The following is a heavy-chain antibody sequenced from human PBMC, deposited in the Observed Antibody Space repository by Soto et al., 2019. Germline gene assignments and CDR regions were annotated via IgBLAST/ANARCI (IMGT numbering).Heavy chain of an antibody. J-gene: IGHJ2*01. V-gene: IGHV3-33*01. CDR3: ARDLPETTYSAWYFDL. CDR2: IWYDGSNK. CDR1: GFSFSSYG. Sequence: QVQLVESGGGVVQPGRSLRLSCAASGFSFSSYGMHWVRQAPGKGLEWVAVIWYDGSNKYYADSVKGRFTISRDNSMNTLYLKMNSLRAEDTAVYYCARDLPETTYSAWYFDLWGRGTLVTVSS. D-gene: IGHD2-15*01.